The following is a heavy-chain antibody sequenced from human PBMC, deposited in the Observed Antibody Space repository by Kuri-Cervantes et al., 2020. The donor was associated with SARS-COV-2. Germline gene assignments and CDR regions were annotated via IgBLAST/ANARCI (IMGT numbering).Heavy chain of an antibody. V-gene: IGHV4-38-2*01. CDR2: IYHSGGT. J-gene: IGHJ4*02. CDR3: ARHGGIAVAGTFDY. CDR1: GESFIGYY. Sequence: SQTLSLTCAVYGESFIGYYWSWIRQPPGKGLEWIGSIYHSGGTYYNPSLKSRVTISVDTSKNQFSLKLSSVTAADTAVYYCARHGGIAVAGTFDYWGQGTLVTVSS. D-gene: IGHD6-19*01.